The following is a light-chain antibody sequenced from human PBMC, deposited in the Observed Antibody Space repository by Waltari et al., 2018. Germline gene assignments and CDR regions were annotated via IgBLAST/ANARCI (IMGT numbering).Light chain of an antibody. CDR2: AVS. J-gene: IGKJ1*01. CDR1: QSLLFGDGKTY. V-gene: IGKV2D-29*01. Sequence: DIVMTQTPLSLSVTLGQPASISCKSSQSLLFGDGKTYLFWFLQKPGQPPQLLIYAVSNRFSGVPDRFSGSGSGTDFTQKISRVEADDVGVYYCMQSVQFPLTFGQGTKVEI. CDR3: MQSVQFPLT.